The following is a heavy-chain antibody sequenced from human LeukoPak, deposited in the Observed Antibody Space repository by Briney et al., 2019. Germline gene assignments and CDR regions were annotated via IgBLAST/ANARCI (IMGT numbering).Heavy chain of an antibody. V-gene: IGHV3-33*01. D-gene: IGHD6-13*01. CDR1: GFTFSSYG. J-gene: IGHJ4*02. CDR3: ASIAAAGTDDS. CDR2: IWYDGSNK. Sequence: GGSLRLSCAASGFTFSSYGMHWVRQAPGKGLEWVAVIWYDGSNKYYADSVKGRFTISRDNSKNTLYLQMNSLRAEDTAVYYCASIAAAGTDDSWGQGTLVIVSS.